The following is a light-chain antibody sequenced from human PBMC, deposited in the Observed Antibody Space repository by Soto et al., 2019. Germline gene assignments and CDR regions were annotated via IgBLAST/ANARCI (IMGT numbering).Light chain of an antibody. CDR3: QQYNNWPLT. CDR2: GAS. Sequence: EIVMTQSPATLSVSPGERATLSCRPSQGVSANLAWYQQKPGQAPRLLIYGASTRATGIPARFSGSGSGTEFTLTISSLQSEDFAVYYCQQYNNWPLTLGGGTKVEIK. V-gene: IGKV3D-15*01. J-gene: IGKJ4*01. CDR1: QGVSAN.